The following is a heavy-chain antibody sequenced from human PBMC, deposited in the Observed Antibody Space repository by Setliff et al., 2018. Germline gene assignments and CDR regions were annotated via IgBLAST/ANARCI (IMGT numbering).Heavy chain of an antibody. D-gene: IGHD2-2*01. CDR3: ARGRMRGSCSGPSCTYDPFDI. J-gene: IGHJ3*02. V-gene: IGHV4-59*02. Sequence: PSETLSLTCTVSGGSVNDYYWSWIRRPPGKGLEWIGYSYYLGATKYTPSLKGRVSISVDTAENQVSLKVNSVTAADTAVYYCARGRMRGSCSGPSCTYDPFDIWGQGTPVT. CDR2: SYYLGAT. CDR1: GGSVNDYY.